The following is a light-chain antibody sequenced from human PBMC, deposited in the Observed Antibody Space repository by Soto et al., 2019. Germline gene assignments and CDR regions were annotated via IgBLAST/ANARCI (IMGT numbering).Light chain of an antibody. CDR3: QTWVTGIQI. CDR2: LNSDGSH. Sequence: QLVLTQSPSASASPGASVKLTCTLSSGHSSYAIAWHQQQPEKGPRYLMKLNSDGSHSKGDGIPDRFSGSSSGAERYLTISSLQSEDEADYYCQTWVTGIQIFGGGTKVTVL. CDR1: SGHSSYA. V-gene: IGLV4-69*01. J-gene: IGLJ2*01.